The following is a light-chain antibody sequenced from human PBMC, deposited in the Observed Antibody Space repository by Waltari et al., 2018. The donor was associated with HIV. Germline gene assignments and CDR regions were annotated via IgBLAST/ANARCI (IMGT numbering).Light chain of an antibody. CDR1: QSLVISDRSTY. Sequence: IIMTQTPTSSRVLVGQQASVPGRSSQSLVISDRSTYLSWFHQRPGRPPRLIVFRANWRLSGVPDRITGGGAGTDFTLKISRVEPEDVGVYYCMQATEFPRTFGQGTKLEIK. CDR3: MQATEFPRT. J-gene: IGKJ2*02. CDR2: RAN. V-gene: IGKV2-24*01.